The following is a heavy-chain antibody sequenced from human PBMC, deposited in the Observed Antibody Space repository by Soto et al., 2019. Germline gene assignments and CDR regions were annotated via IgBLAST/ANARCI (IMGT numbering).Heavy chain of an antibody. CDR2: TNYRSKWYH. Sequence: PSQTLSLTCAISGDSVSSNNVAWNWIRQSPSRGLEWLGRTNYRSKWYHDYAVSVKSRVTISVDTSKNQFSLKLSSVTAADTAVYYCARDTVHYGMDVWGQGTTVTVSS. CDR3: ARDTVHYGMDV. CDR1: GDSVSSNNVA. V-gene: IGHV6-1*01. D-gene: IGHD4-17*01. J-gene: IGHJ6*02.